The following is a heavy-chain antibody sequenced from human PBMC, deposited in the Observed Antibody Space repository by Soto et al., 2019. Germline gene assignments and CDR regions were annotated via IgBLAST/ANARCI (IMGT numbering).Heavy chain of an antibody. D-gene: IGHD6-13*01. J-gene: IGHJ5*02. CDR2: MNANSGNT. CDR1: GYTFTSYD. V-gene: IGHV1-8*01. CDR3: ARERSAAGTGWFDP. Sequence: QVQLVQSGAEVKKPGASVKVSCKASGYTFTSYDINWVRQATGQGLEWMGWMNANSGNTGYAQKFQGRVTMTRNTSRSTAYMELSSLRSEDTAVYYCARERSAAGTGWFDPWGQGTLVTVSS.